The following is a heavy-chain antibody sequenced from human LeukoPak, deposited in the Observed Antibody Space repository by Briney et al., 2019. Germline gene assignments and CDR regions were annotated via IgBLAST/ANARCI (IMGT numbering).Heavy chain of an antibody. Sequence: ASVKVSCKASGYTFTSYGISWVRQAPGQGLEWMGWISAYNGNTNYAQKLQGRVTMTTDTSTSTAYMELRSLRSDDTAVYYCARDSSGWYKEVDYYYYYYGMDVWGQGTTVTVSS. CDR3: ARDSSGWYKEVDYYYYYYGMDV. CDR2: ISAYNGNT. J-gene: IGHJ6*02. V-gene: IGHV1-18*01. D-gene: IGHD6-19*01. CDR1: GYTFTSYG.